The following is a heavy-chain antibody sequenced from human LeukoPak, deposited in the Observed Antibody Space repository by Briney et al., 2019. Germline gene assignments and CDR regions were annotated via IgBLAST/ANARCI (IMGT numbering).Heavy chain of an antibody. Sequence: SQTLSLTCTVSGGSISSGGYYWSWIRQPPGKGLEWIGYIYHSGSTYYNPSLKSRVTISVDRSKNQFSLKLSSVTAADTAVYYCARADPDSYGYSYYYYYMDVWGKGTTVTVSS. CDR2: IYHSGST. J-gene: IGHJ6*03. CDR3: ARADPDSYGYSYYYYYMDV. D-gene: IGHD5-18*01. CDR1: GGSISSGGYY. V-gene: IGHV4-30-2*01.